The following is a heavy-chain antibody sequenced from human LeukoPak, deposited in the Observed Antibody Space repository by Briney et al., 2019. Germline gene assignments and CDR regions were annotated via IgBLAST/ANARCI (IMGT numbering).Heavy chain of an antibody. CDR3: ARLASSSWPLYYHYGMDV. CDR2: MNPNSANT. CDR1: GYTFTSYD. D-gene: IGHD6-13*01. J-gene: IGHJ6*02. V-gene: IGHV1-8*01. Sequence: ASVKVSCKASGYTFTSYDINWVRQATGQGLEWMGWMNPNSANTGYAQKLQGRVTITRNTSISTAYMELSSLRSEDTAVYYCARLASSSWPLYYHYGMDVWGQGTTVSVSS.